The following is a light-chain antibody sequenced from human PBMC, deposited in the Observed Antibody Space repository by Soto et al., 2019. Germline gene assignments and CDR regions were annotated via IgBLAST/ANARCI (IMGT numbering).Light chain of an antibody. J-gene: IGLJ1*01. CDR1: SSDIGGYNY. CDR2: EVS. V-gene: IGLV2-14*01. Sequence: QSVLTQPASVSGSPGQSITISCAGTSSDIGGYNYVSWYKQHPGKAPKVMIYEVSNRPSGVSNRFSGSKSGNTASLTISGLQAEDEADYYCSSFTISSTLYVFGSGTKLTVL. CDR3: SSFTISSTLYV.